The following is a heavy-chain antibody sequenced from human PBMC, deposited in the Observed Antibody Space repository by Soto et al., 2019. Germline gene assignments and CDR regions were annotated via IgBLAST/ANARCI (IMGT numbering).Heavy chain of an antibody. Sequence: GGSLRLSCAASGFIFSTYAMTWVRQVPGKGLEWVSAISGSGDNTYYADSAKGRFTISRDNSKDTVYLQMNSLRAEDTAVYYCAKEEWFGQLLTVDFWGQGTLVTVSS. D-gene: IGHD3-10*01. J-gene: IGHJ4*02. CDR1: GFIFSTYA. CDR2: ISGSGDNT. CDR3: AKEEWFGQLLTVDF. V-gene: IGHV3-23*01.